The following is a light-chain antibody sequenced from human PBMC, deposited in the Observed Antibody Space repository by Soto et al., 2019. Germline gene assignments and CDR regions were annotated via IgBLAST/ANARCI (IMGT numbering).Light chain of an antibody. Sequence: EIVLTQSPGTLSLSPGERATLSCRASQSVNTNYLAWYQQKSGQAPRLLIYGAYSRATGIPDRFSGSVSGTDITLTISRLAADYFAAYFCQHYGNSPITVGQGTRLEIK. J-gene: IGKJ5*01. V-gene: IGKV3-20*01. CDR3: QHYGNSPIT. CDR1: QSVNTNY. CDR2: GAY.